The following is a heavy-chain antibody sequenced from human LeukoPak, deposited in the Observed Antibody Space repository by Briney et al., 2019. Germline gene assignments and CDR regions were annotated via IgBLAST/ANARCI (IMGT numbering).Heavy chain of an antibody. Sequence: GGSLRLSCAASGFTVSSNYMSWVRQAPGKGLEWVSVIYSGGSTYYADSVKGRFTISRDNSKNTLYLQMNSLRAEDTAVYYCAKDSFRTVTTDVHFDYWGQGTLVTVSS. CDR1: GFTVSSNY. CDR2: IYSGGST. CDR3: AKDSFRTVTTDVHFDY. J-gene: IGHJ4*02. D-gene: IGHD4-11*01. V-gene: IGHV3-53*05.